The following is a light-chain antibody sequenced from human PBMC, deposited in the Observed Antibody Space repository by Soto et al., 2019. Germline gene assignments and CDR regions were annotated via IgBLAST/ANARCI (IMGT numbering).Light chain of an antibody. J-gene: IGKJ5*01. CDR2: GAS. CDR3: QQRNNWPIT. Sequence: ILLTQSPASLSLSQGEIATLSCRASQSVDSYLVWYQQKPGQAPSLLIFGASNRATGIPARFSGSGSGTDFTLTINSLEPEDFAVYYCQQRNNWPITFGQGTRLEI. V-gene: IGKV3-11*01. CDR1: QSVDSY.